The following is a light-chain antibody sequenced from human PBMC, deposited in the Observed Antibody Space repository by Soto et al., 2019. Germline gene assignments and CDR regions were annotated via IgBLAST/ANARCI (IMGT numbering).Light chain of an antibody. J-gene: IGKJ2*01. V-gene: IGKV3-11*01. Sequence: EIVLTQSPATLSLSPGERATLSCRASQGVSSYLAWYQQKPGQATRLLIYDASNRATGIPARFSGSGSGTDFTLTIISLEPEDFAVYYCQQRSNWPPYTFGQGTKLEIK. CDR3: QQRSNWPPYT. CDR2: DAS. CDR1: QGVSSY.